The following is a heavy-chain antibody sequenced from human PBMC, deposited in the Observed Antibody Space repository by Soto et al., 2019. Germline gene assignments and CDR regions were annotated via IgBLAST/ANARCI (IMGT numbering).Heavy chain of an antibody. J-gene: IGHJ4*02. CDR3: ARGDYDILTGYNY. D-gene: IGHD3-9*01. CDR1: GGPFSDYS. CDR2: INHSGST. Sequence: PSETLSLTYAVFGGPFSDYSWSRIRQPPGKGLEWIGEINHSGSTNYNPSLKSRVTISVDTSKNQFSLKLSSVTAADTAVYYCARGDYDILTGYNYWGQGTLVTVSS. V-gene: IGHV4-34*01.